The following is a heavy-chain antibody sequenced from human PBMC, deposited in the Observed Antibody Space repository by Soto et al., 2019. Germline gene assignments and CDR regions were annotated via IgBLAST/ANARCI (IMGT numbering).Heavy chain of an antibody. J-gene: IGHJ5*02. Sequence: EVRLLESGGGLAQPGGSRRLSCAASGFTFSSSAMNWVRQAPGKGLEWVSSIRVGGGDTFYADSVRGRFTVSGDISRNTLYLQMNSLRAEDTAIYSCAKCSVGTVRTSGWCNWFDPWGQGTLVTVSS. CDR2: IRVGGGDT. CDR1: GFTFSSSA. CDR3: AKCSVGTVRTSGWCNWFDP. D-gene: IGHD6-19*01. V-gene: IGHV3-23*01.